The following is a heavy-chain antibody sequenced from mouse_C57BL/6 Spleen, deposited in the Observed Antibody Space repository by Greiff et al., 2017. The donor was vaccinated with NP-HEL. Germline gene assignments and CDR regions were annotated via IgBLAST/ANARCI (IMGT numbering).Heavy chain of an antibody. CDR1: GFTFSDYG. D-gene: IGHD2-5*01. J-gene: IGHJ2*01. CDR2: ISSGSSTI. CDR3: ARDEAYYSNLDY. Sequence: EVKLMESGGGLVKPGGSLKLSCAASGFTFSDYGMHWVRQAPEKGLEWVAYISSGSSTIYYADTVKGRFTISRDNAKNTLFLQMTSLRSEDTAMYYCARDEAYYSNLDYWGQGTTLTVSS. V-gene: IGHV5-17*01.